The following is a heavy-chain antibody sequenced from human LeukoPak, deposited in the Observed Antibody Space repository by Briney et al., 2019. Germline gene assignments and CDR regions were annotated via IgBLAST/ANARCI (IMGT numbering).Heavy chain of an antibody. D-gene: IGHD1-26*01. CDR2: IRYDGSNK. V-gene: IGHV3-30*02. CDR1: GFTFSSYG. J-gene: IGHJ6*03. Sequence: QPGGSLRLSCAASGFTFSSYGMHWVRQAPGKGLEWVAFIRYDGSNKYYADSVKGRFTISRDNSKNTLYLQMNSLRAEDTAVYYCARVGDSGSYYIYYYYVDVWGKGTTVTVSS. CDR3: ARVGDSGSYYIYYYYVDV.